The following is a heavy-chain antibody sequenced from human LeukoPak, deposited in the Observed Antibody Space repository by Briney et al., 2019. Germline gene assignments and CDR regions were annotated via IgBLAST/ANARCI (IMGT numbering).Heavy chain of an antibody. CDR3: ARVGAFCFDY. D-gene: IGHD3-3*02. CDR2: FSGSSGSTI. V-gene: IGHV3-23*01. J-gene: IGHJ4*02. Sequence: GGSLRLSCAASGFTFSSYAMSWVRQAPGKGLEWVSAFSGSSGSTIGYADSVKGRFTISRDNAKNSLYLQMNSLRAEDTAVYYCARVGAFCFDYWGQGTLVTVSS. CDR1: GFTFSSYA.